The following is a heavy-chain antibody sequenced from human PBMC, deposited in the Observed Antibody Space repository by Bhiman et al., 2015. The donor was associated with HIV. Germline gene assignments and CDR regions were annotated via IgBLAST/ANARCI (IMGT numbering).Heavy chain of an antibody. Sequence: EVQLVESGGGLVKPGGSLRLSCAASGFTFSSYSMNWVRQAPGKGLEWVSGINWNGGSTGYADSVKGRFTISRDNAKNSLYLQMNSLRAEDTALYYCARALAAAGPGGYWGQGTLVTVSS. J-gene: IGHJ4*02. CDR3: ARALAAAGPGGY. CDR1: GFTFSSYS. D-gene: IGHD6-13*01. CDR2: INWNGGST. V-gene: IGHV3-20*04.